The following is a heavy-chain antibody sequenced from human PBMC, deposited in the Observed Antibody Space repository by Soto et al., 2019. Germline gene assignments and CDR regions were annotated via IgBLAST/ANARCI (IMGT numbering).Heavy chain of an antibody. CDR2: IYYSGST. D-gene: IGHD6-13*01. J-gene: IGHJ4*02. Sequence: QVQLQESGPGLVKPSQTLSLTCTVSGGSISSGGYYWSWIRQHPGKGLEWIGYIYYSGSTYYNPSAXSXXTISVDPTQNQFSLKLSSVTAADTAVYYCARGGSSSPDFDSWGQGTLVTVSS. V-gene: IGHV4-31*03. CDR3: ARGGSSSPDFDS. CDR1: GGSISSGGYY.